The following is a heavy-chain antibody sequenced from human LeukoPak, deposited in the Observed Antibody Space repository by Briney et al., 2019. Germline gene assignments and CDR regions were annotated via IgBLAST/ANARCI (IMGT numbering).Heavy chain of an antibody. D-gene: IGHD3-22*01. V-gene: IGHV3-21*01. J-gene: IGHJ5*02. Sequence: GGSLRLSCAASGFTFSSYSMNWVRQAPGKGLEWVSSISSSSSYIYYADSVKGRFTISRDNAKNSLYLQMNSLRAEDTAAYYCARDQPKNYYDSRGYYLSAWGQGTLVTVSS. CDR1: GFTFSSYS. CDR3: ARDQPKNYYDSRGYYLSA. CDR2: ISSSSSYI.